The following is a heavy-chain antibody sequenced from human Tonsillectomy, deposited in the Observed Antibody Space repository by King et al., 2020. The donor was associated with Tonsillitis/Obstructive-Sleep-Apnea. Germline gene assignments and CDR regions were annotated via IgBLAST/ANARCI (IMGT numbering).Heavy chain of an antibody. V-gene: IGHV4-34*01. Sequence: HVQLQLWGAGLLKPSETLSLTCAVYAGSFSGYYWSWIRQPPGKGLEWIGEINHSGSSNYNPSLKSRVTISVDTSNNQFSLKLSSVTAADTAVYYCARERSGYGLDAFDIWGPGTMVSVSS. CDR1: AGSFSGYY. J-gene: IGHJ3*02. CDR3: ARERSGYGLDAFDI. D-gene: IGHD5-12*01. CDR2: INHSGSS.